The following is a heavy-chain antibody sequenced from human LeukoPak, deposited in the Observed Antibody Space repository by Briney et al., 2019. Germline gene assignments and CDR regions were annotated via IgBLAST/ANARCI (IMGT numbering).Heavy chain of an antibody. V-gene: IGHV3-30-3*01. J-gene: IGHJ4*02. Sequence: GGSLRLSCAASGFTFSSYAMHWVRQAPGKGLEWVAVISYDGSNKYYADSVKGRFTISRDNSKNTLYLQMNSLRAEDTAVYYCARFGDYYGSGSLRTGYFDYWGQGTLVTVPS. CDR3: ARFGDYYGSGSLRTGYFDY. CDR1: GFTFSSYA. D-gene: IGHD3-10*01. CDR2: ISYDGSNK.